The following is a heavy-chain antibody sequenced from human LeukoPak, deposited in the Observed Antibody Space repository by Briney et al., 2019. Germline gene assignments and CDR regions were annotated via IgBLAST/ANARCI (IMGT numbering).Heavy chain of an antibody. CDR1: GYTFTSYD. V-gene: IGHV1-8*01. Sequence: ASVKVSCKASGYTFTSYDINWVRQATGQGLEWMGWMNPNSGNTGYAQKFQGRVTMTRNTSISTAYMELSSLRSEDTAVYYCARGLRCSYGYSLMDSNWFDPWGQGTLVTVSS. J-gene: IGHJ5*02. D-gene: IGHD5-18*01. CDR2: MNPNSGNT. CDR3: ARGLRCSYGYSLMDSNWFDP.